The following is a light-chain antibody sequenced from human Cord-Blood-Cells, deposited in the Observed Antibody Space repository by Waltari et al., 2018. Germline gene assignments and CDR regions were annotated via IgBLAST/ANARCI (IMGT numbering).Light chain of an antibody. V-gene: IGLV1-44*01. J-gene: IGLJ3*02. CDR1: SSNIGSNT. CDR2: SNN. Sequence: QSVLTPPLSASGTPGQRVTISCSGSSSNIGSNTVNWYQQLPGTAPKLLIYSNNRRPSGVPDRFSGSKSGTSASLAISGLQSEDEADYYCAAWDDSLTGWVFGGGTKLTVL. CDR3: AAWDDSLTGWV.